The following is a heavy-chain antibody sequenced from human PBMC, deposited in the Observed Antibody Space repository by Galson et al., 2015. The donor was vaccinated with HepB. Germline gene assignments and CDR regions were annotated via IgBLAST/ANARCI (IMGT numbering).Heavy chain of an antibody. J-gene: IGHJ6*03. D-gene: IGHD6-13*01. CDR3: ARGAQQPVNWGYHYYYMDV. CDR1: GFTFSSYW. V-gene: IGHV3-74*01. CDR2: INSDGSST. Sequence: SLRLSCAASGFTFSSYWMHWVRQAPGKGLVWVSRINSDGSSTSYADSVKGRFTISRDNAKNTLYLQMNSLRAEDTAVYYCARGAQQPVNWGYHYYYMDVWGKGSTVTVFS.